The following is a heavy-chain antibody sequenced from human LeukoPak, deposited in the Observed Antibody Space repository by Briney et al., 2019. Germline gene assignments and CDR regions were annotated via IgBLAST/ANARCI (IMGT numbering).Heavy chain of an antibody. CDR3: ARGADPYKIAY. Sequence: PSDPLSLPRAVYWGSFSCYYWSWIRPPPGKGLEWIGEIHPSGSIHYNPSLESRINISPDTSKNQFSLKLSSVTTADTALYYCARGADPYKIAYWGPGTLVTVSS. D-gene: IGHD3-16*02. V-gene: IGHV4-34*01. J-gene: IGHJ4*02. CDR1: WGSFSCYY. CDR2: IHPSGSI.